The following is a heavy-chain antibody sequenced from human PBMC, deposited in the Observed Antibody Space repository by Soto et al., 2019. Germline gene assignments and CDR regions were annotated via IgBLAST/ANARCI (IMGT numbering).Heavy chain of an antibody. J-gene: IGHJ6*02. CDR2: INAGNGNT. CDR3: ARTDLEWLSYYYYYGMDV. D-gene: IGHD3-3*01. CDR1: GYTFTSYA. V-gene: IGHV1-3*01. Sequence: EASVTVSRKASGYTFTSYAMHWVRQAPGQRLEWMGWINAGNGNTKYSQKFQGRVTITRDTSASTAYMELSSLRSEDTAVYYCARTDLEWLSYYYYYGMDVGGQGTTVTVSS.